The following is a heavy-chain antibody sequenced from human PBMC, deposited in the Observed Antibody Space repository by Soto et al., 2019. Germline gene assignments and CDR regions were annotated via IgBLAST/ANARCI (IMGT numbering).Heavy chain of an antibody. D-gene: IGHD3-3*01. CDR3: ARGSERFLESRPYYFDY. J-gene: IGHJ4*02. V-gene: IGHV1-3*01. Sequence: ASVKVSCKASGYTFTSYAMHWVRQAPGQRLEWMGWINAGNGNTKYSQKFQGRVTITRDTSASTAYMELSSLRSGDTAVYYCARGSERFLESRPYYFDYWGQGTLVTVS. CDR1: GYTFTSYA. CDR2: INAGNGNT.